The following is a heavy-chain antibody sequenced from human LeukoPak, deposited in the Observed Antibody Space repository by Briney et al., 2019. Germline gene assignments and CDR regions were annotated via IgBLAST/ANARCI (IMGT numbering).Heavy chain of an antibody. J-gene: IGHJ4*02. V-gene: IGHV3-23*01. CDR3: AKVAVAGVLDY. CDR2: ISGSGGST. CDR1: GFSFSTYA. Sequence: GGSLRLSCAASGFSFSTYAMSWVRQAPGKGLEWVSSISGSGGSTDYADSVKGRFTISRDNSKNTLFLEMNSLRAEDTAVYYCAKVAVAGVLDYWGQGTLVTVSS. D-gene: IGHD6-19*01.